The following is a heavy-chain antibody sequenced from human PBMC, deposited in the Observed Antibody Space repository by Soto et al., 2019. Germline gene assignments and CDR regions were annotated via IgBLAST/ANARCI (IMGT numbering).Heavy chain of an antibody. Sequence: EVQLLESGGGLVQPGGSLRLSCAASGFTFNSYAMSWVRQAPGKGLEWVSAISGSGGSTYYADSVKGRFTISRDNSKNTQYLQMNSLRAEDTAVYYCSYSSTPLDYWGQGTLVTVSS. CDR1: GFTFNSYA. CDR2: ISGSGGST. J-gene: IGHJ4*02. D-gene: IGHD6-13*01. CDR3: SYSSTPLDY. V-gene: IGHV3-23*01.